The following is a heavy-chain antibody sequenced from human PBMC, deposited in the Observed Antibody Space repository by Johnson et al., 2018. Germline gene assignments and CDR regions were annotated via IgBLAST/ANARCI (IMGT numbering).Heavy chain of an antibody. J-gene: IGHJ1*01. CDR3: SRESGGH. D-gene: IGHD6-25*01. Sequence: VQLVQSGGGFVQPGGSXRHSCAASGFAFSSYVLHWVRRAQGKGLEWVANIKQDGSEKSYVDSVKGRFTISRDNANNSLYLQMNSLRAEDRAVYYCSRESGGHWGQGTLVTVSS. V-gene: IGHV3-7*01. CDR2: IKQDGSEK. CDR1: GFAFSSYV.